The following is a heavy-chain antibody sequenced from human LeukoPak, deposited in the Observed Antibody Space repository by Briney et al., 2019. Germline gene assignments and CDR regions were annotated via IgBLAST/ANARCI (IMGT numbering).Heavy chain of an antibody. D-gene: IGHD4-17*01. J-gene: IGHJ3*02. CDR1: GFTFSSYW. CDR3: ARGADYGDYGAFDI. CDR2: INSDGSST. Sequence: QLGGSLRLSCAASGFTFSSYWMHWVRQAPGKGLVWVSRINSDGSSTSYADSVKGRFTISRDNAKNTLYLQMNSLRAEDTAVYYCARGADYGDYGAFDIWGQGTMVTVSS. V-gene: IGHV3-74*01.